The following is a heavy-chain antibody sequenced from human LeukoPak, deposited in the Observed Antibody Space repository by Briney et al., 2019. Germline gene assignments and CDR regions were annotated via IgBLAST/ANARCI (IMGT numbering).Heavy chain of an antibody. Sequence: GASVKVSCKASGYTFTSYYMHWVRQAPGEGLEWMGMINPSGGSTRYAQRFQGRVIVTRDTSTSTVYMELSSLTSEDTAVYYCTRVDIYGDPTYFDYWGQGTLVTVSS. CDR2: INPSGGST. CDR3: TRVDIYGDPTYFDY. J-gene: IGHJ4*02. V-gene: IGHV1-46*03. CDR1: GYTFTSYY. D-gene: IGHD4-17*01.